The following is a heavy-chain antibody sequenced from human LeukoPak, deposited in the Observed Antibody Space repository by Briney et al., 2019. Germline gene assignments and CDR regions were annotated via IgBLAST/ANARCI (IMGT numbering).Heavy chain of an antibody. Sequence: SETLSLTCNVSVDSMSDYYWSWIRQSPGGGMEWIGYIYKRGTTNYIPSLRSRVTISVDKSKRQLSLRLNSVTAADTAVYYCVASYSTSSGVDHWGQGTLVTVSS. J-gene: IGHJ4*02. V-gene: IGHV4-4*09. CDR2: IYKRGTT. CDR1: VDSMSDYY. CDR3: VASYSTSSGVDH. D-gene: IGHD6-6*01.